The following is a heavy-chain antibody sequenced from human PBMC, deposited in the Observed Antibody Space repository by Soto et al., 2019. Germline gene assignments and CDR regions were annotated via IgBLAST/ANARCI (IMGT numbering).Heavy chain of an antibody. CDR3: ARGGATLILVLKYDALEI. CDR2: IIPVFGAA. CDR1: GATLNSFINYG. D-gene: IGHD5-12*01. J-gene: IGHJ3*02. V-gene: IGHV1-69*05. Sequence: QVQLVQSGAEVKKPGSSVRVSCKASGATLNSFINYGITCVRQAPCQGREYMGGIIPVFGAANHSQKFKGRVTIRTEESTRPVRMELSSLGSNDTAVYYWARGGATLILVLKYDALEIWGQGTIVSVSS.